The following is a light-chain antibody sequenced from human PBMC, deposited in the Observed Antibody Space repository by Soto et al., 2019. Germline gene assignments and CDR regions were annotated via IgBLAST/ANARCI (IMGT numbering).Light chain of an antibody. CDR1: SSNIGAGFD. V-gene: IGLV1-40*01. J-gene: IGLJ1*01. CDR2: GNS. CDR3: QSYDSSLSASYV. Sequence: QSVLTQPPSVSGAPGQRVTISCTGSSSNIGAGFDVHWYQQLPGAAPKLLISGNSNRPSGVPDRFSGSKSGTSASLASTGLQAEDEADYDGQSYDSSLSASYVFGTGTKLTVL.